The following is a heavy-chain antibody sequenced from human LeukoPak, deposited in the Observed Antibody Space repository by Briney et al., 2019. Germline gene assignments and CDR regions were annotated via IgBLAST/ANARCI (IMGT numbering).Heavy chain of an antibody. V-gene: IGHV3-7*01. Sequence: GGSLRLSCEGSGFTFSNYWMGWVRQAPGKELQWVANIKTDGSEKYYVDSVKGRFTISRDNAKNSLYLQMNSLRAEDTAVYYCATYSSLNRREFQYWGQGTLLTVSS. CDR1: GFTFSNYW. J-gene: IGHJ1*01. CDR2: IKTDGSEK. D-gene: IGHD3-22*01. CDR3: ATYSSLNRREFQY.